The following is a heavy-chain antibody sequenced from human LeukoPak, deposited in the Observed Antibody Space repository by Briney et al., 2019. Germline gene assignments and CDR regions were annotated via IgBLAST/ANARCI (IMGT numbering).Heavy chain of an antibody. J-gene: IGHJ6*03. CDR2: MNPNSGDT. V-gene: IGHV1-8*01. CDR1: GYTFTSYD. CDR3: ARVVDGSGSYYNGESKNSGYDYYYYYYMDV. D-gene: IGHD3-10*01. Sequence: ASVKVSCKASGYTFTSYDINWVRQATGQGLEWMGWMNPNSGDTGYAHKFQGRVTMTTDTSTSTAYMELRSLRSDDTGVYYCARVVDGSGSYYNGESKNSGYDYYYYYYMDVWGKGTTVTISS.